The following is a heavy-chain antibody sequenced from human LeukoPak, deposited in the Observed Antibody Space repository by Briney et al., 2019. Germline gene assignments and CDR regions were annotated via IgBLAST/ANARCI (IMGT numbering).Heavy chain of an antibody. J-gene: IGHJ4*02. CDR2: IRYDGSNK. Sequence: PGGSLRLSCAASGFTFSSYGMHWVRQAPGKGLEWVAFIRYDGSNKYYADSVKGRFTISRDNSKNTLYLQMNSLRAEDTAVYYCAKGSRDYYDSSGPTDAEHWGQGTLVTVSS. CDR1: GFTFSSYG. V-gene: IGHV3-30*02. CDR3: AKGSRDYYDSSGPTDAEH. D-gene: IGHD3-22*01.